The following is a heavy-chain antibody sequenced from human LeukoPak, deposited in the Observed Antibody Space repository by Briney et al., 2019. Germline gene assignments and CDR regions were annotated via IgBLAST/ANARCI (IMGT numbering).Heavy chain of an antibody. CDR3: ARDGGSGGDY. V-gene: IGHV3-7*01. D-gene: IGHD1-26*01. J-gene: IGHJ4*02. Sequence: GGSLRLSCAASGFTFSSYWMSWVRQAPGRGLEWVANIKRDGSEKYYVDSVKGRFTISRDNTKNSVYLQMNSLRAEDAAVYYCARDGGSGGDYWGQGNLVTVSS. CDR1: GFTFSSYW. CDR2: IKRDGSEK.